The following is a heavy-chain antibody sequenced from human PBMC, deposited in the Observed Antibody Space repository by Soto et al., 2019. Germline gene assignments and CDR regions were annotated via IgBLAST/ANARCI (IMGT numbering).Heavy chain of an antibody. CDR1: GYTFTSYA. D-gene: IGHD3-9*01. CDR2: INAGNGNT. Sequence: GASVKVSCKASGYTFTSYAMHWVRQAPGQRLEWMGWINAGNGNTKYSQKFQGRVTITRDTSASTAHMELSSLRSEDTAVYYCASFFGDILTGYQDAFDIWGQGTMVTVSS. V-gene: IGHV1-3*01. J-gene: IGHJ3*02. CDR3: ASFFGDILTGYQDAFDI.